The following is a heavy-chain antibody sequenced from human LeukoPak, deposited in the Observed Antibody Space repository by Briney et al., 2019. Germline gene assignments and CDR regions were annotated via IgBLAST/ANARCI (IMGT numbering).Heavy chain of an antibody. CDR1: GFIFSDYE. D-gene: IGHD6-19*01. V-gene: IGHV3-48*03. Sequence: GGSLRLSCAASGFIFSDYEMNWVRQAPGKGLEWVSYSSSSGTTTHYADSVKGRFTISRDNAKNSLYLQMNSLRAEDTAVYYCARALYSSGWSGFDYLGQGTLVTVSS. CDR3: ARALYSSGWSGFDY. CDR2: SSSSGTTT. J-gene: IGHJ4*02.